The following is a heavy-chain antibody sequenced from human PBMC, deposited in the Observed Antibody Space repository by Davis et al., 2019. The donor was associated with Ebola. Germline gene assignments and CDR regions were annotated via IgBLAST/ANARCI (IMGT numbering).Heavy chain of an antibody. CDR2: IMQDGREK. J-gene: IGHJ4*02. CDR3: ASDPLVGAIDY. CDR1: GFTFSSYC. V-gene: IGHV3-7*03. Sequence: SPNIPCVSSGFTFSSYCMTWVRQAPGKGLEWVANIMQDGREKYNVDSVKGRFTISRDNANNSLYLQMDSLRAEDTAVYYCASDPLVGAIDYWGQGTLVTVSS. D-gene: IGHD1-26*01.